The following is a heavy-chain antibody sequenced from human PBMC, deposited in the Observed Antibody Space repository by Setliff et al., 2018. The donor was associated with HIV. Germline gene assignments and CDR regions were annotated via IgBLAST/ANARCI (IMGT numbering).Heavy chain of an antibody. CDR2: INHTGST. CDR1: GGSFSGYY. D-gene: IGHD5-18*01. CDR3: ARGRLRAVTAMIKKRASYTWFDP. J-gene: IGHJ5*02. Sequence: PSETLSLTCAVYGGSFSGYYWSWIRQSPGKGLEWIGEINHTGSTNYIPSLKSRLTMSVDTSKNQFSLKLNSVTAADTAMYYCARGRLRAVTAMIKKRASYTWFDPWGQGTLVTVSS. V-gene: IGHV4-34*01.